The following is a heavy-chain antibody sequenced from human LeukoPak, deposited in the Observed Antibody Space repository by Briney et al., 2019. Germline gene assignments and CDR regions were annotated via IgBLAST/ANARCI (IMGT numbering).Heavy chain of an antibody. CDR3: ARGYSRGAFDI. CDR1: GGSISSGGYS. D-gene: IGHD2-21*01. J-gene: IGHJ3*02. Sequence: SETLSLTCAVSGGSISSGGYSWSWIRQPPGKGLEWIGYIYHSGSTYYNPSLKSRVTISVDTSKNQFSLKLSSVTAADTAVYYCARGYSRGAFDIWGQGTMVTVSS. V-gene: IGHV4-30-2*01. CDR2: IYHSGST.